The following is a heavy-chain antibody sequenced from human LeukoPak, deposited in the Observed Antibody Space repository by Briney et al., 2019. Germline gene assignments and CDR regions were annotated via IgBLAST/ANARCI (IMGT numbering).Heavy chain of an antibody. D-gene: IGHD2-21*01. V-gene: IGHV4-59*01. CDR1: GGSISSYY. CDR2: IHYSGST. CDR3: ARRYYCGGNYSTNGCFDL. Sequence: SETLSLTCTVSGGSISSYYWSWIRQPPGKGLEWIGYIHYSGSTNYNPSLKSRVTISVDTSKNQFSLKLSSVTAADTAVYYCARRYYCGGNYSTNGCFDLWGRGTLVTVSS. J-gene: IGHJ2*01.